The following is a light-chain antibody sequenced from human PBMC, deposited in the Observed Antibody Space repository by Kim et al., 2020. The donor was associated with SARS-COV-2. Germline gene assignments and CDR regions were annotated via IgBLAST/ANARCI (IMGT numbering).Light chain of an antibody. CDR1: KLGNKY. J-gene: IGLJ2*01. CDR3: QAWDSSVV. Sequence: SYELTQPPSVSVSPGQTASITCSGDKLGNKYACWYQQKPGQSPVLVIYQDSKRPSGIPERFSGSNSGNTATLTISGTQAMVEADYYCQAWDSSVVFGGG. CDR2: QDS. V-gene: IGLV3-1*01.